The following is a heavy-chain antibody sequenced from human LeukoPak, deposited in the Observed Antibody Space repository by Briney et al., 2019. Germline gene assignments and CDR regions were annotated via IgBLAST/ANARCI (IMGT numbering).Heavy chain of an antibody. CDR3: AREGTDAFDI. D-gene: IGHD1-1*01. J-gene: IGHJ3*02. Sequence: PGGSLRLSCAASGFTFSNYGMHWVRQAPGKGLEWVAFIGYDGRNKYYGDSVKGRFTISRDNSKSTLYLQMNSLRGEDTAVYYCAREGTDAFDIWGQGTMVTVSS. CDR1: GFTFSNYG. V-gene: IGHV3-30*02. CDR2: IGYDGRNK.